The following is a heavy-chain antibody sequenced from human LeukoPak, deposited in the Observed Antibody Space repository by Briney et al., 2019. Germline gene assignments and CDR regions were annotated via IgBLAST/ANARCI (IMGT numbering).Heavy chain of an antibody. CDR1: GXXIGGYY. CDR2: IYYTGST. Sequence: SETLSLTCTVSGXXIGGYYWXXXXXPXGXXXXXXAFIYYTGSTNYNPSLKSRVTLSVDTSKNQFSLKLNSVTAADTAVYYCXRGGTGKANWFDPWGQGTLVTVSS. V-gene: IGHV4-59*01. D-gene: IGHD1-1*01. CDR3: XRGGTGKANWFDP. J-gene: IGHJ5*01.